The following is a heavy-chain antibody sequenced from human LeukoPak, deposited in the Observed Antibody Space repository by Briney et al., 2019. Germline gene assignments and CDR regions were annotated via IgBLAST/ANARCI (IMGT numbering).Heavy chain of an antibody. J-gene: IGHJ4*02. CDR3: ARDSPRGRFEY. CDR1: GFTFSSYW. Sequence: GGSLRLSCAASGFTFSSYWMAWVRQPPGKGLEWVANINQDGSQKYYVDSVKGRFTISRDNTKNSVYLQMNNLRAEDTAVYYCARDSPRGRFEYWGQGTLVPVSS. CDR2: INQDGSQK. V-gene: IGHV3-7*01.